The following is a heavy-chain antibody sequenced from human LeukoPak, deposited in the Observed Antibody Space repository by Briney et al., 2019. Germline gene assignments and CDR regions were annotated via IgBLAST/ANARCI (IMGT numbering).Heavy chain of an antibody. D-gene: IGHD3-22*01. J-gene: IGHJ4*02. CDR3: VRDLGYYDSSGYPTHFDY. CDR1: GYTFTSYF. Sequence: ASVKVSCKASGYTFTSYFTHWVRQAPGQGLEWMGIINPGSGSTSYTQKFRDRVTMTRDKSTSTVNMELSSLRSEDTAVYYCVRDLGYYDSSGYPTHFDYWGQGTLVTVSS. V-gene: IGHV1-46*01. CDR2: INPGSGST.